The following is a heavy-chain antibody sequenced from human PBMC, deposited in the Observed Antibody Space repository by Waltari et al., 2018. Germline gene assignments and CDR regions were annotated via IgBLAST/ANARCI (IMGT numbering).Heavy chain of an antibody. CDR3: ARDLAVAAAWFGP. Sequence: EVQLVASGGGLVQPGGSRRLSCAASGLTFSTYWMSWVRQAPGKGLEWVANIKQDGSEKYYVDSVKGRFTISRDNAKNSLYLQMNSLRAEDTAVYYCARDLAVAAAWFGPWGQGTPVTVSS. J-gene: IGHJ5*02. CDR1: GLTFSTYW. V-gene: IGHV3-7*01. D-gene: IGHD6-13*01. CDR2: IKQDGSEK.